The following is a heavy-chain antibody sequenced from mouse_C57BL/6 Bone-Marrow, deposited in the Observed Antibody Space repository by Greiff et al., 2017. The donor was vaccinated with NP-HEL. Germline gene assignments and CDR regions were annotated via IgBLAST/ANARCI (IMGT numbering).Heavy chain of an antibody. CDR3: AAYGFAY. CDR2: IYPGSGNT. Sequence: VKLMESGPELVKPGASVKISCKASGYSFTSYYIHWVKQRPGQGLEWIGWIYPGSGNTKYNEKFKGKATLTADTSSSTAYMQLSSLTSEDSAVYYCAAYGFAYWGQGTLVTVSA. CDR1: GYSFTSYY. V-gene: IGHV1-66*01. J-gene: IGHJ3*01. D-gene: IGHD1-1*01.